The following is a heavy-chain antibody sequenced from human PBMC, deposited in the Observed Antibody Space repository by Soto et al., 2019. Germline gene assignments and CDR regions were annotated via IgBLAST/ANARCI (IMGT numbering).Heavy chain of an antibody. CDR1: GYTLTSYD. CDR3: ARAAPSGYVVDI. V-gene: IGHV1-8*01. D-gene: IGHD3-22*01. Sequence: QVQLVQSGAEVKKPGASVKVSCKASGYTLTSYDINWVRQATGQGLEWVGWMNPSTGDTGYAQKFQGRVTMTRKASISTAYMELNSLRSEDTAVYYCARAAPSGYVVDIWGQGTLVTVSS. CDR2: MNPSTGDT. J-gene: IGHJ4*02.